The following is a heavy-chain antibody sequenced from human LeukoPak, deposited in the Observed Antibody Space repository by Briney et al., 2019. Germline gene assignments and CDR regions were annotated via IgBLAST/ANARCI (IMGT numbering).Heavy chain of an antibody. CDR1: GFTFSSYS. CDR2: ISSSSYI. V-gene: IGHV3-21*01. J-gene: IGHJ3*02. Sequence: GGSLRLSCAASGFTFSSYSMNWVRQAPGKGLEWVSSISSSSYIYYADSVKGRFTISRDNAKNSLYLQMNSLRAEDTAVYYCARVNPPGYYGDAFDIWGQGTMVTVSS. D-gene: IGHD1-26*01. CDR3: ARVNPPGYYGDAFDI.